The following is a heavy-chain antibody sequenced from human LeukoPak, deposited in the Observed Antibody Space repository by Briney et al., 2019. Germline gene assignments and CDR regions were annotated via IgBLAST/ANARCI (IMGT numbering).Heavy chain of an antibody. CDR2: INHSGST. Sequence: PSETLSLTCAVYGGSFSGYYWSWIRQPPGKGLEWIGEINHSGSTNYNPSLKSRVTISVDTSKNQFSLKLSSVTAADTAVYYCARDHSGYSYGYALLDYYYYMDVWGKGTTVTVSS. CDR1: GGSFSGYY. CDR3: ARDHSGYSYGYALLDYYYYMDV. V-gene: IGHV4-34*01. J-gene: IGHJ6*03. D-gene: IGHD5-18*01.